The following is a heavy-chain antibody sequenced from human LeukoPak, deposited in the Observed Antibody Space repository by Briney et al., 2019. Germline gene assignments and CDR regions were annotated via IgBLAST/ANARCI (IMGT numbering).Heavy chain of an antibody. D-gene: IGHD1-26*01. CDR2: IIPTLGIG. CDR3: ARDRVGADYGMDV. V-gene: IGHV1-69*04. J-gene: IGHJ6*02. Sequence: ASVKVSCKASGGTFSSYTISWVRQAPGQGLEWMGRIIPTLGIGNYAQKFQGRVTITADKSTSTAYMELSSLRSEDTAVYYCARDRVGADYGMDVWGQGTTVTVSS. CDR1: GGTFSSYT.